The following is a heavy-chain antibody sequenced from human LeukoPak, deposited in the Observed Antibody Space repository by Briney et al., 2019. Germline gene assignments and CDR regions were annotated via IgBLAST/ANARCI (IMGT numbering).Heavy chain of an antibody. CDR1: GGSFSGYY. D-gene: IGHD6-6*01. V-gene: IGHV4-34*01. Sequence: SETLSLTCAVYGGSFSGYYWSWIRQPPGKGLEWIGEINHSGSTNYNPSLKSRVTISVDTSKNQFSLKLSSVTAADTAVYYCARGRGIAARRGWDYWGQGTLVTVSS. CDR3: ARGRGIAARRGWDY. J-gene: IGHJ4*02. CDR2: INHSGST.